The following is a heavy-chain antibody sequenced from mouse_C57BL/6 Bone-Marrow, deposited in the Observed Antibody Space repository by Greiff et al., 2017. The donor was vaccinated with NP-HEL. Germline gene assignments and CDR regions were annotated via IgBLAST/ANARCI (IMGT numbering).Heavy chain of an antibody. CDR3: ASSYWYFDV. V-gene: IGHV1-69*01. J-gene: IGHJ1*03. CDR1: GYTFTSYW. Sequence: QQSCKASGYTFTSYWMHWVKQRPGQGLEWIGEIDPSDSYTNYNQKFKGKSTLTVDKSSSTAYMQLSSLTSEDSAVYYCASSYWYFDVWGTGTTVTVSS. CDR2: IDPSDSYT.